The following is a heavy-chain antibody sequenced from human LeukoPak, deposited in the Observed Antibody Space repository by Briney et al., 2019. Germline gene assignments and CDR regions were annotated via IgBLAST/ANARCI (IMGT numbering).Heavy chain of an antibody. CDR2: IKQDASVK. CDR3: ARNDDVFDI. CDR1: GLTFGSHW. V-gene: IGHV3-7*01. J-gene: IGHJ3*02. D-gene: IGHD1-1*01. Sequence: GGSLRLSCVASGLTFGSHWMSWVRQAAGKGMEWVANIKQDASVKQYVDSVKGRFTISRDNAKNSLYLQMNSLRAEDTAVYYCARNDDVFDIWGQGTMVTVSS.